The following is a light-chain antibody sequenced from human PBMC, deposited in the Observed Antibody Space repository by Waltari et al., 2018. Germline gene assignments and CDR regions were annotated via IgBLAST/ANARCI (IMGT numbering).Light chain of an antibody. J-gene: IGLJ2*01. CDR2: GVS. V-gene: IGLV2-14*01. CDR3: SSYTSSSTYVV. CDR1: SSDVGGHNY. Sequence: QSALTQPASVSGSPGQSITISCTGTSSDVGGHNYVSWYQQHPGKAPKLVISGVSNRPSGVSNRYSGSKSGTTASLTISGLQAEDEADYYCSSYTSSSTYVVFGGGTKLTVL.